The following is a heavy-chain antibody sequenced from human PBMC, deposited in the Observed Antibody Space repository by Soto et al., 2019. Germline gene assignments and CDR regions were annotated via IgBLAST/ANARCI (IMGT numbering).Heavy chain of an antibody. D-gene: IGHD2-15*01. CDR3: ARDQRDSCSCHYYYYGMDV. CDR2: TAYDGINK. V-gene: IGHV3-30-3*01. J-gene: IGHJ6*02. Sequence: QVRLVESGGGVVQPGRSLRLSCAASGFTFNDYVMHWVRQAPGKGLEWMAVTAYDGINKYYADSVRVRFTISRDNSRNTLYLQMSSLRAEDTAVYYCARDQRDSCSCHYYYYGMDVWGQGATVTVSS. CDR1: GFTFNDYV.